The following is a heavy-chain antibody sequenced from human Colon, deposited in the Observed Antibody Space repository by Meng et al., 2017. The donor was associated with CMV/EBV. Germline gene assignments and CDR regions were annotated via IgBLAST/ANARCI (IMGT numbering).Heavy chain of an antibody. CDR1: GFSFSSYS. D-gene: IGHD4-17*01. CDR3: VKVGDYPGGYFDH. CDR2: ITSTTGTI. Sequence: GESLKISCAASGFSFSSYSMNWVRQAPGKGLEWVSSITSTTGTIYYADSVKGRFTIFRDNAKNSLHLQMNSLRADDTAVYYCVKVGDYPGGYFDHWGLGTPVTVSS. J-gene: IGHJ4*02. V-gene: IGHV3-48*04.